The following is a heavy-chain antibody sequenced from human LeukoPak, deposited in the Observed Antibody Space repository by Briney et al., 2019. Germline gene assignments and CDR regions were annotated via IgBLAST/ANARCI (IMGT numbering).Heavy chain of an antibody. J-gene: IGHJ4*02. CDR3: VRVRSSSWYDY. D-gene: IGHD6-13*01. CDR1: GFTFSTSW. Sequence: PGGSLRLSCSTAGFTFSTSWMHWVRQALGKGLVWVSRISSDGSTTTYADSVKRRFTISRDNAKNTLYLQMNSLRVEDTAVYYCVRVRSSSWYDYWGQGALVTVSS. V-gene: IGHV3-74*01. CDR2: ISSDGSTT.